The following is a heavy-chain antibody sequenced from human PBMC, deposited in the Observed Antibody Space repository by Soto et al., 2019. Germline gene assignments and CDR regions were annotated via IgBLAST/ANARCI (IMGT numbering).Heavy chain of an antibody. Sequence: SETLSLTCAVYGGSFSGYYWSWIRQPPGKGLEWIGEINHSGSTNYNPSLKSRVTISVDTSKNQFSLKLSSVTAADTAVYYCARGIRYSSSFFSPWGQGTLVTVSS. CDR2: INHSGST. CDR3: ARGIRYSSSFFSP. J-gene: IGHJ5*02. V-gene: IGHV4-34*01. CDR1: GGSFSGYY. D-gene: IGHD6-6*01.